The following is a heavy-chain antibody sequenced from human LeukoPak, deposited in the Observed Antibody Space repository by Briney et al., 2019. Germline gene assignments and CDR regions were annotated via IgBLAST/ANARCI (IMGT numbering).Heavy chain of an antibody. Sequence: SLTLSLTCTVSGGSISSGDYYWSWIRQSPGKGLEWIGYIYYTGSTYYNPSLKSRVTISVDTSKNRFSLKLSSVTAADTGVYYCARAETYDSRPFDYWGQGTLVTVSS. CDR2: IYYTGST. CDR3: ARAETYDSRPFDY. J-gene: IGHJ4*02. V-gene: IGHV4-30-4*01. CDR1: GGSISSGDYY. D-gene: IGHD3-22*01.